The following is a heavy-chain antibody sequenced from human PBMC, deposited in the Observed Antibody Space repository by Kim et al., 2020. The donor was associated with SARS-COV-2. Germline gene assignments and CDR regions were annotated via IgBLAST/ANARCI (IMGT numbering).Heavy chain of an antibody. Sequence: KKYSQKFQGRVTITRDTAASTAYMELSSLRSEDTAVYYCASSYSSGWYDYWGQGTLVTVSS. D-gene: IGHD6-19*01. J-gene: IGHJ4*02. V-gene: IGHV1-3*01. CDR2: K. CDR3: ASSYSSGWYDY.